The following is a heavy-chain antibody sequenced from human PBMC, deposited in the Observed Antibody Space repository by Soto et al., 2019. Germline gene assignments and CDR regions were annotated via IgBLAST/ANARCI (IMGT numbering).Heavy chain of an antibody. J-gene: IGHJ5*02. D-gene: IGHD6-19*01. Sequence: QVRLVESGGGVVQPGRSLRLSCTASGFSFSSYAMYWFRQPPGKGLEWAAVISHDGINKHYADSVKGRVTVSRDNSKHALDLQLNSLRGEDTAMYYCARDMYSSDYFVKWFEPWGQGTLVTVSS. V-gene: IGHV3-30-3*01. CDR1: GFSFSSYA. CDR2: ISHDGINK. CDR3: ARDMYSSDYFVKWFEP.